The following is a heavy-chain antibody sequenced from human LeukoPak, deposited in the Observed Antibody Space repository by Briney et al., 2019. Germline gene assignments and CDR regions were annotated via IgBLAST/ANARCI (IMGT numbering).Heavy chain of an antibody. Sequence: PGGSLRLSCAASGFTFSSYAMHWVRQAPGKGLEWVAVISYDGSNKYYADSVKGRFTISRDNSKNTLYLQMNSLRAEDTAVYYCARADDDYGDYGGAFDIWGQGTMVTVSS. V-gene: IGHV3-30-3*01. CDR1: GFTFSSYA. CDR3: ARADDDYGDYGGAFDI. CDR2: ISYDGSNK. J-gene: IGHJ3*02. D-gene: IGHD4-17*01.